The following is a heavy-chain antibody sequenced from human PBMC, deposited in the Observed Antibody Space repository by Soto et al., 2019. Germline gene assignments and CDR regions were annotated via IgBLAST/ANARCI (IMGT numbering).Heavy chain of an antibody. Sequence: PSETLSPPCTLSGGSIDSGGYYWSWIRQHPTEGLEWIGYIHNNGATYYYPSLTGRVSISADRSKTQFSLNVYSVNAADTGVYYCAREGAGYYCFDPRGPGVLVTVSS. CDR1: GGSIDSGGYY. D-gene: IGHD3-10*01. J-gene: IGHJ5*02. CDR3: AREGAGYYCFDP. V-gene: IGHV4-31*02. CDR2: IHNNGAT.